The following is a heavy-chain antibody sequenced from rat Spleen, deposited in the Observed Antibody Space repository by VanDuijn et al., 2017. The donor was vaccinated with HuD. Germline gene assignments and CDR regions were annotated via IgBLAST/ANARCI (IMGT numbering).Heavy chain of an antibody. V-gene: IGHV5-31*01. Sequence: EVQLVESGGGLVQPGRSLKLSCVASGFTFNNYWMTWIRQAPGKGLEWVASITNTGGSTYYPDSVKGRFTISRDNAKSTLYLQMNSLRSEDTATYYCTREVVRVYLLYFDYWGQGVMVTVSS. D-gene: IGHD1-4*01. CDR3: TREVVRVYLLYFDY. CDR2: ITNTGGST. CDR1: GFTFNNYW. J-gene: IGHJ2*01.